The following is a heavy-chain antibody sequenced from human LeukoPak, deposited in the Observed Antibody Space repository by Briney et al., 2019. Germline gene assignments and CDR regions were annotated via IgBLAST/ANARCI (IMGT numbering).Heavy chain of an antibody. Sequence: GGSLRLSCAASGFTFDDYAMHWVRQAPGKGLEGVSGISWNSGSIGYADSVKGRFTISRDNAKNSLYLQMNSLRAEDTALYYCAKGAAAGQPNWFDPWGQGTLVTVSS. J-gene: IGHJ5*02. V-gene: IGHV3-9*01. CDR1: GFTFDDYA. CDR2: ISWNSGSI. D-gene: IGHD6-13*01. CDR3: AKGAAAGQPNWFDP.